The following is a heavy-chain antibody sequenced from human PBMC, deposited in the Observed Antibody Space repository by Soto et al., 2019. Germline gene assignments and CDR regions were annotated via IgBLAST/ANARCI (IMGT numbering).Heavy chain of an antibody. CDR2: IYYSGST. CDR3: AREAGYYDRSGYNWFDP. CDR1: GGSIRHYY. Sequence: SVTLSLTCTVSGGSIRHYYWSWLRQPPGKGLEWIGYIYYSGSTNYNPSLKSRVTISLDTSKNQFSLIVSSVTAADTAVYYCAREAGYYDRSGYNWFDPWGQG. D-gene: IGHD3-22*01. V-gene: IGHV4-59*01. J-gene: IGHJ5*02.